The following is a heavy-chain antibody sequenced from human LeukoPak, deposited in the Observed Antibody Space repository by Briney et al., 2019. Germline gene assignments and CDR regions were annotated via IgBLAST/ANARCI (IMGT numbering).Heavy chain of an antibody. CDR2: INHSGST. J-gene: IGHJ4*02. Sequence: PSETLSLPCAVYGGSFSGYYWSWIRQPPGKGLEWIGEINHSGSTNYNPSLKSRVTISVDTSKNQFSLKLSSVTAADTAVYYCARRGLRWYYYFDYWGQGTLVTVSS. V-gene: IGHV4-34*01. D-gene: IGHD4-23*01. CDR1: GGSFSGYY. CDR3: ARRGLRWYYYFDY.